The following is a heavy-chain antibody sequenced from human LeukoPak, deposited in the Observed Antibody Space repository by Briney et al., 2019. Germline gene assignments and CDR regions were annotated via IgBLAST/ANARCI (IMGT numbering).Heavy chain of an antibody. CDR3: ARDWGSTGYDLYDS. V-gene: IGHV3-48*04. D-gene: IGHD5-12*01. J-gene: IGHJ4*02. Sequence: GGSLRLSCAASGFTFSSYSMNWVRQAPGKGLEWVSYISSSSSTIYYADSVKGRFTISRDNARNSLYLQMNSLRAEDTAVYYCARDWGSTGYDLYDSWGQGTLVTVSS. CDR2: ISSSSSTI. CDR1: GFTFSSYS.